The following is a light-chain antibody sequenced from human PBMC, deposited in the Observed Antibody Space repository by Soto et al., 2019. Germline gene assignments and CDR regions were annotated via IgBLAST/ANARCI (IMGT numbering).Light chain of an antibody. CDR1: QSVSSTY. CDR3: QQYGTSPLMYT. CDR2: GAS. V-gene: IGKV3-20*01. Sequence: ENVLTQSPGTLSLSPGERATLSCRASQSVSSTYLAWYQHKPGQAPRLLIYGASSRAIGIPDRFSGSGSGTDFTFTISRLEPEDFAVYYCQQYGTSPLMYTFGQGTKLEIK. J-gene: IGKJ2*01.